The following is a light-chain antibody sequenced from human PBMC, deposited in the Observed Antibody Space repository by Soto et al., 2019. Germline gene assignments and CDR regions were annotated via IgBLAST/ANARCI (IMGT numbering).Light chain of an antibody. J-gene: IGKJ5*01. CDR3: QQYDRSPIT. V-gene: IGKV3-20*01. Sequence: EIVLTQSPGALTLSPGERATLSCRASQSVRSNYLAWYQQKPGQAPRLLIYTASNRATGIPDRFSGSGSGTDFTLTITRLEPEDFAVYFCQQYDRSPITFGQGTRLEIK. CDR1: QSVRSNY. CDR2: TAS.